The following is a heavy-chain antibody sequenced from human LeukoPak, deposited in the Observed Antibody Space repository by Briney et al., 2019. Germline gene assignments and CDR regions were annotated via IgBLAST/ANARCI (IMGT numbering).Heavy chain of an antibody. Sequence: GESLRLCCVASGLTIGSRYMNWVRQAPGNGVEWVSSISGGGAGTYYADSVRGRCTISRDNSKNTLYLQMDSLRAEDTALYYCAKDFVRYNIQFDYLGQGALVTVSS. CDR1: GLTIGSRY. V-gene: IGHV3-23*01. D-gene: IGHD1-1*01. J-gene: IGHJ4*02. CDR3: AKDFVRYNIQFDY. CDR2: ISGGGAGT.